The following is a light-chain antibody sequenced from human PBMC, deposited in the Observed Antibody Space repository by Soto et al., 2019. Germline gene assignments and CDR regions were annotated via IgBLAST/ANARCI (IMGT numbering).Light chain of an antibody. Sequence: DVVMTQSPLSLSVTLGQPASISCRSSQGLVYSDGNTFLNWFHQRPGQSPRRLIYQVSNRDSGFPENFSGSGSGTDYTLTISRVEAEDVRIYYCVQGTHWPWTFGQGTKVEIK. CDR1: QGLVYSDGNTF. J-gene: IGKJ1*01. CDR3: VQGTHWPWT. V-gene: IGKV2-30*01. CDR2: QVS.